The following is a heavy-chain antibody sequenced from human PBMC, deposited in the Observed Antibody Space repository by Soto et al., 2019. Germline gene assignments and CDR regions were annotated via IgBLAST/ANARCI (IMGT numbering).Heavy chain of an antibody. J-gene: IGHJ6*03. CDR1: GGSISSSSYY. CDR2: IYYSGST. CDR3: ARHVGVLTGYYKHYYYVDV. D-gene: IGHD3-9*01. Sequence: SETLSLTCTVSGGSISSSSYYWGWIRQPPGKGLEWIGSIYYSGSTYYNPSLKSRVTISVDTSKNQFSLKLSSVTAADTAVYYCARHVGVLTGYYKHYYYVDVWGKGTTVTVFS. V-gene: IGHV4-39*01.